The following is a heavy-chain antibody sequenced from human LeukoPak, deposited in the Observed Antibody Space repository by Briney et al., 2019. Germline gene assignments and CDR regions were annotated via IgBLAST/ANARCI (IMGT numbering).Heavy chain of an antibody. CDR1: GGSISSYY. Sequence: PSETLSLTCTVSGGSISSYYWSWIRQPPGKGLEWIGYIYYSGSTNYNPSLKSRVTISVDTSKNQFSLKLSSVTAADTAVYYCARHGSDDHGDYGTNYYFDYWGQGTLVTVSS. CDR2: IYYSGST. CDR3: ARHGSDDHGDYGTNYYFDY. V-gene: IGHV4-59*08. D-gene: IGHD4-17*01. J-gene: IGHJ4*02.